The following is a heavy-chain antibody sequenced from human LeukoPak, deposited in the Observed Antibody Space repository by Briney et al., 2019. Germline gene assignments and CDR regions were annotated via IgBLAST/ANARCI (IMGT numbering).Heavy chain of an antibody. V-gene: IGHV3-66*01. CDR3: ARGMGPKPGIAAAGPLEY. J-gene: IGHJ4*02. Sequence: GGSLRLSCAASGFTVSSNYMSWDRQAPGKGLEWVSVIYSGGSTYYADSVKGRFTISRDNSKNTLYLQMNSLRAEDTAVYYCARGMGPKPGIAAAGPLEYWGQGTLVTVSS. D-gene: IGHD6-13*01. CDR2: IYSGGST. CDR1: GFTVSSNY.